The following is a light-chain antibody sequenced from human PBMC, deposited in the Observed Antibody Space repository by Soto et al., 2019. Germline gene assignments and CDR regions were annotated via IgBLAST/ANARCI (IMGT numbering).Light chain of an antibody. J-gene: IGLJ3*02. V-gene: IGLV1-40*01. Sequence: LTQPPSVSGAPGQSVTISCTGSSSNIGSGYDVHWYQQLPGTVPKLLIYGNSNRPSGVPDRFSGSKSGTSASLAITGLQAEDEADYYCHSYDSSLSGSVFGGGTKVTVL. CDR3: HSYDSSLSGSV. CDR1: SSNIGSGYD. CDR2: GNS.